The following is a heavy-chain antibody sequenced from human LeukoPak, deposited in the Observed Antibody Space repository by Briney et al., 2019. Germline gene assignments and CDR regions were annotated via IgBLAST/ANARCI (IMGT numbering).Heavy chain of an antibody. D-gene: IGHD3-9*01. CDR3: ARAGPTGYLVFDY. J-gene: IGHJ4*02. CDR1: GGSISSYY. CDR2: IYYSGST. Sequence: PSETLSLTCTVSGGSISSYYWSWIRQPPGKGLEWIGYIYYSGSTNYNPSLKGRVTISVDTSKNQFSLKLSSVTAADTAVYYCARAGPTGYLVFDYWGQGTLVTVSS. V-gene: IGHV4-59*01.